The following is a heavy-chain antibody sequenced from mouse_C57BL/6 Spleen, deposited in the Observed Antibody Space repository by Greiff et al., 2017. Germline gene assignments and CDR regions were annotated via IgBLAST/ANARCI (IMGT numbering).Heavy chain of an antibody. V-gene: IGHV14-2*01. J-gene: IGHJ4*01. CDR2: IAPEDGET. CDR1: GFNIKDYY. Sequence: VQLQQSGAELVKPGASVKLSCTASGFNIKDYYMHWVKQRTEQGLEWIGRIAPEDGETKYATKFQGKATITADTSSNTAYLQLSSLTFEDTAVYYCARGIYDGYYDYAMDYWGQGTSVTVSS. D-gene: IGHD2-3*01. CDR3: ARGIYDGYYDYAMDY.